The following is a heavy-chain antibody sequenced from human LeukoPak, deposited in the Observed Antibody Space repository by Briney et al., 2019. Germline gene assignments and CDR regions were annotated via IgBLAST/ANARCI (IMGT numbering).Heavy chain of an antibody. CDR3: ARLVPYYYDSSGYYQSYFDY. V-gene: IGHV4-59*08. D-gene: IGHD3-22*01. J-gene: IGHJ4*02. CDR1: GGPISSYY. Sequence: PSETLSLTCTVSGGPISSYYWSWIRQPPGKGLEWIGYIYYSGSTNYNPSLKSRVTISVDTSKNQFSLKLSSVTAADTAVYYCARLVPYYYDSSGYYQSYFDYWGQGTLVTVSS. CDR2: IYYSGST.